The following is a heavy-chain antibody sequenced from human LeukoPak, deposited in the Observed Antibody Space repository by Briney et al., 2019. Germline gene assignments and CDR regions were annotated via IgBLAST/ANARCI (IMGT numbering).Heavy chain of an antibody. D-gene: IGHD2-21*01. Sequence: GGSLRLSCAASGFTFSSYWMSWVRQAPGEGLEWVANIKQDGSEKYCVDSVKGRFTISRDNTKNSLYLQMNSLRVEDTAVYYCARGPFVVIAYWGQGTLVTVSS. V-gene: IGHV3-7*01. CDR3: ARGPFVVIAY. CDR2: IKQDGSEK. J-gene: IGHJ4*02. CDR1: GFTFSSYW.